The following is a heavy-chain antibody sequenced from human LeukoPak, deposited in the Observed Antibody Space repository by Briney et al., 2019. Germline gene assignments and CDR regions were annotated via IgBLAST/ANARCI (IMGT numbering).Heavy chain of an antibody. D-gene: IGHD5-18*01. CDR1: GYSISSGYY. CDR2: IYHSGST. V-gene: IGHV4-38-2*02. Sequence: SETLSLTCTVSGYSISSGYYWGWIRQPPGKGLEWIGSIYHSGSTYYNPSLKSRVTISVDTSKNQFSLKLSSVTAADTAVYYCARGVGGYSYGYPNYWGQGTLVTVSS. CDR3: ARGVGGYSYGYPNY. J-gene: IGHJ4*02.